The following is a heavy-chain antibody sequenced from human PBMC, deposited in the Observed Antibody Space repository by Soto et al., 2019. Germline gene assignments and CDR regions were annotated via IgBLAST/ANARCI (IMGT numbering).Heavy chain of an antibody. CDR2: TYYRSKWYN. D-gene: IGHD5-12*01. J-gene: IGHJ4*02. CDR1: GDSVSSNSAA. CDR3: ARESPADGYKPHYFDY. V-gene: IGHV6-1*01. Sequence: SQTLSLTCAISGDSVSSNSAAWNWIRQSPSRGLEWLGRTYYRSKWYNDYAVSVKSRITINPDTSKNQFSLQLNSVTPEDTAVYYCARESPADGYKPHYFDYWGQGTLVTVSS.